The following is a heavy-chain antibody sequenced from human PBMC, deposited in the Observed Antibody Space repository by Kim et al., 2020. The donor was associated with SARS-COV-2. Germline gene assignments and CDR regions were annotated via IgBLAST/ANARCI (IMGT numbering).Heavy chain of an antibody. V-gene: IGHV1-46*01. D-gene: IGHD1-20*01. Sequence: KKVQGRVTMTRDTSTRTVYMELSSLRSEDTAVYYGARSSGADNWNLFDYWGQGTLVTVSS. J-gene: IGHJ4*02. CDR3: ARSSGADNWNLFDY.